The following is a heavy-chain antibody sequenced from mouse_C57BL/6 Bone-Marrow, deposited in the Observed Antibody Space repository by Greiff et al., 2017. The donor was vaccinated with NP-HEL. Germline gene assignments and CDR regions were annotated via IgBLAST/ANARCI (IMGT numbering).Heavy chain of an antibody. CDR3: ARGGGYDYFPFAY. Sequence: EVQLQESGPGLVKPSQSLSLTCSVTGYSITSGYYWNWIRQFPGNKLEWMGYISYDGSNNYNPSLKNRISITRDTSKNQFFLKLNSVTTEDTATYYCARGGGYDYFPFAYWGQGTLVTVSA. CDR2: ISYDGSN. D-gene: IGHD2-4*01. CDR1: GYSITSGYY. V-gene: IGHV3-6*01. J-gene: IGHJ3*01.